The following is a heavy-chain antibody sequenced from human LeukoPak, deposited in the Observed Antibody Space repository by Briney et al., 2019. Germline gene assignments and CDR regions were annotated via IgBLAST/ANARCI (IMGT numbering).Heavy chain of an antibody. D-gene: IGHD6-19*01. CDR3: ARHKSGYSSGWYTVKLPYYFDY. CDR2: IYYSGST. V-gene: IGHV4-39*01. J-gene: IGHJ4*02. Sequence: SETLSLTCTVSGGSISSSSYYWGWIRQPPGKGLEWIGSIYYSGSTYYNPSLKSRVTISVDTSKNQFSLKLSSVTAADTAVCYCARHKSGYSSGWYTVKLPYYFDYWGQGTLVTVSS. CDR1: GGSISSSSYY.